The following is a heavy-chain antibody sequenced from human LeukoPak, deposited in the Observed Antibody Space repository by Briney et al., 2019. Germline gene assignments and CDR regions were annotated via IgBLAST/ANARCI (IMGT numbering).Heavy chain of an antibody. J-gene: IGHJ4*02. V-gene: IGHV4-59*01. Sequence: SETLSLTCTVSGGSISSYYWSWIRQPPGKGLEWIGYIYYSGSTNYNPSLKSRVTISVDTSKNQFSLKLSSVTAADTAVYYCARHSDSGYDVGYWGQGTLVTVSS. CDR1: GGSISSYY. D-gene: IGHD5-12*01. CDR3: ARHSDSGYDVGY. CDR2: IYYSGST.